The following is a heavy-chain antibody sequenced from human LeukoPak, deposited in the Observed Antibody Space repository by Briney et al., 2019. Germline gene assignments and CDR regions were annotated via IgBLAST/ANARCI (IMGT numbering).Heavy chain of an antibody. D-gene: IGHD3-9*01. CDR2: ITSNLVTI. J-gene: IGHJ4*02. V-gene: IGHV3-48*01. CDR1: GFNFNVYS. CDR3: ARSTDWYADY. Sequence: GGSLRLSCAASGFNFNVYSMNWVRQAPGKGLEWISYITSNLVTIHYADSVRGRFPISRDNAQNSLYLHMNSLRVEDTAVYFCARSTDWYADYWGQGTRVTVSS.